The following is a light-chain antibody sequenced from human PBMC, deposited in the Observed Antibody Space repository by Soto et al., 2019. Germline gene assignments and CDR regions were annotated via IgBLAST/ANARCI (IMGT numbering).Light chain of an antibody. CDR2: KVS. CDR3: MQGTHWPRT. CDR1: RSLVYSDGNTY. Sequence: DAVMTQSPLSLPGTVGQPASISCRSSRSLVYSDGNTYLSWLQQRPGQSPRRLIYKVSYRDSGVPDRFSVSGSGTDFPLKISRVEAEAIGIYYCMQGTHWPRTFGQGTKLELK. V-gene: IGKV2-30*01. J-gene: IGKJ2*01.